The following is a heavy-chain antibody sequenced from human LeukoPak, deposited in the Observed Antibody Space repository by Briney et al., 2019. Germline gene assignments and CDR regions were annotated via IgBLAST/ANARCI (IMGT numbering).Heavy chain of an antibody. CDR1: GGSISSYY. CDR3: ARVSGWGDGYNYTVDAFDI. D-gene: IGHD5-24*01. J-gene: IGHJ3*02. V-gene: IGHV4-59*01. CDR2: IHYSGST. Sequence: SETLSLTCTVDGGSISSYYWSWIRQPPGKGLEWIGYIHYSGSTNYNPSLKSRVTISVDTSKNQFSLKLSSVTAADTAVYYCARVSGWGDGYNYTVDAFDIWGQGTMVTVSS.